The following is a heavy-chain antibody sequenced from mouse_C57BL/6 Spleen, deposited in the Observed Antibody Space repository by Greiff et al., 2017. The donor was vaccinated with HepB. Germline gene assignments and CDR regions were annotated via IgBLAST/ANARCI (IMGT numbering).Heavy chain of an antibody. CDR1: GFTFSSYA. CDR2: ISDGGSYT. D-gene: IGHD2-4*01. CDR3: AREGLRRVYFDY. V-gene: IGHV5-4*01. Sequence: VQLKESGGGLVKPGGSLKLSCAASGFTFSSYAMSWVRQTPEKRLEWVATISDGGSYTYYPDNVKGRFTISRDNAKNNLYLQMSHLKSEDTAMYYCAREGLRRVYFDYWGQGTTLTVSS. J-gene: IGHJ2*01.